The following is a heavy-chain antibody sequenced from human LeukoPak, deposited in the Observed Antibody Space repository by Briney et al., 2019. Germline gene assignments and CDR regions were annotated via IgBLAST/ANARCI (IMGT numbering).Heavy chain of an antibody. Sequence: PSETLSLTXTVSGGSISSGSYYWSGIRQPAGKGLEWIGRIYTSGSTNYNPSLKSRVTISVDTSKNQFSLKLSSVTAADTAVYYCARDREYYDSSGYSDYWGQGTLVTVSS. D-gene: IGHD3-22*01. CDR2: IYTSGST. V-gene: IGHV4-61*02. CDR1: GGSISSGSYY. J-gene: IGHJ4*02. CDR3: ARDREYYDSSGYSDY.